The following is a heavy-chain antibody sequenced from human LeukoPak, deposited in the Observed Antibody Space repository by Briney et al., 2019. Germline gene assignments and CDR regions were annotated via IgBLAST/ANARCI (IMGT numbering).Heavy chain of an antibody. V-gene: IGHV1-8*03. CDR3: SRVAGSTDY. J-gene: IGHJ4*02. CDR1: GYTFTTCD. Sequence: GASVKVSCKASGYTFTTCDINWVRQATGQGLEWMGWMNPNSGYTGYAQKFQGRVTITRDTSISTAYMELSSLRSEDTAVYYCSRVAGSTDYWGQGTLVTVSS. D-gene: IGHD6-19*01. CDR2: MNPNSGYT.